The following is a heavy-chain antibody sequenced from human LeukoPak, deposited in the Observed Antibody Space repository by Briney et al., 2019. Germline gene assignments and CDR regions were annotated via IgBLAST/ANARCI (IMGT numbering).Heavy chain of an antibody. CDR1: GFTFSSYE. V-gene: IGHV3-48*03. J-gene: IGHJ6*02. CDR3: ARYASPLEGMDV. Sequence: GGSLRLSCAASGFTFSSYEMIWVRQAPGKGLEWVSYISSSGRTIFYADSVKGRFTVSRDNAKNSLYLQMNSLRAGDTAVYYCARYASPLEGMDVWGQGTTVTVSS. CDR2: ISSSGRTI.